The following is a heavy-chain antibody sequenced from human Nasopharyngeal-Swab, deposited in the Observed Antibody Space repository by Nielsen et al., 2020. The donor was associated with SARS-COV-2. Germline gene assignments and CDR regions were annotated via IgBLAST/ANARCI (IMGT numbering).Heavy chain of an antibody. Sequence: ESLQISCKGSGYSFTSYWIGWGRQMPGKGLEWMGIIYPGDSDTRYSPSFQGQVTISADKSISTAYLQWSSLKASDTAMYYCARPQSLLEAYYGYWGQGTLVTVSS. J-gene: IGHJ4*02. CDR3: ARPQSLLEAYYGY. V-gene: IGHV5-51*01. CDR1: GYSFTSYW. CDR2: IYPGDSDT. D-gene: IGHD3-10*01.